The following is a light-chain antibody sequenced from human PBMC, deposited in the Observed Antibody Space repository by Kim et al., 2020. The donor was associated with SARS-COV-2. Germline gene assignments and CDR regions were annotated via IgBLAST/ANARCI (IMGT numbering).Light chain of an antibody. J-gene: IGLJ2*01. CDR3: QACDSSTVV. V-gene: IGLV3-1*01. Sequence: SVSPGQTASITCSGDKLGDKYASWYQQRPGQSPLLVIYQDVKRPSGIPERFSGSNSGNTATLTISGTQALDEADYYCQACDSSTVVFGGGTQLTVL. CDR2: QDV. CDR1: KLGDKY.